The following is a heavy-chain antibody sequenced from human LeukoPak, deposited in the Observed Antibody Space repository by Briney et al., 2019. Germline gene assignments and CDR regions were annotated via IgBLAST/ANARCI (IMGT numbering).Heavy chain of an antibody. J-gene: IGHJ5*02. CDR3: AREAVYSSSSNWFDP. Sequence: SVKVSCKASGGTFSSYAISWVRQAPGQGLEWMGGIIPIFGTTNYAQKFQGRVTITADESTSTAYMELSSLRSEDTAVYYCAREAVYSSSSNWFDPWGQGTLVTVSS. V-gene: IGHV1-69*13. CDR1: GGTFSSYA. CDR2: IIPIFGTT. D-gene: IGHD6-6*01.